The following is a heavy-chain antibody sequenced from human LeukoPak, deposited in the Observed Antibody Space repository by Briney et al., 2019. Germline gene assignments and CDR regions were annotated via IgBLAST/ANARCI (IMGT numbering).Heavy chain of an antibody. CDR2: ISKNGLYR. J-gene: IGHJ1*01. D-gene: IGHD6-19*01. CDR3: ARVDSGSACAS. V-gene: IGHV3-64*01. Sequence: GGSVSLPCADCVFSFNRYSMHWVRQAPGKGLEVASAISKNGLYREYGNSMERRFTIPRNSSKNTLYFQIDTVRCANMLVYYCARVDSGSACASWGQGSLVTVS. CDR1: VFSFNRYS.